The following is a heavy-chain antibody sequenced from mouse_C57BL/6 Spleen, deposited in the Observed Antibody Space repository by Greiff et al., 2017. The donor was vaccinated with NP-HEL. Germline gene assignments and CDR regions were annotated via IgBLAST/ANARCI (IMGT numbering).Heavy chain of an antibody. J-gene: IGHJ4*01. CDR1: GYAFSSSW. V-gene: IGHV1-82*01. CDR3: ARGYDYDVYYAMDY. Sequence: VQLQQSGPELVKPGASVKISCKASGYAFSSSWMNWVKQRPGKGLEWIGRIYPGDGDTNYNGKFKGKATLTADKSSSTAYMQLSSLTSEDSAVYFCARGYDYDVYYAMDYWGQGTSVTVSS. D-gene: IGHD2-4*01. CDR2: IYPGDGDT.